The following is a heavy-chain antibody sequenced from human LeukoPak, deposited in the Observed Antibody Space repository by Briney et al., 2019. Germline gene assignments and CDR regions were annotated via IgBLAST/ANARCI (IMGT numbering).Heavy chain of an antibody. V-gene: IGHV3-23*01. J-gene: IGHJ4*02. D-gene: IGHD2-8*01. CDR2: ISGSGATS. CDR1: GFTFSKYA. Sequence: PGGSLRLSCAASGFTFSKYAMNWVRQLPGKGLEWVSVISGSGATSSYADSVQGRFTISRDNSKNTVYLQMNSLRSEDTAVYYCAKDRIVLTVYAFDSWGQGSLVTVSS. CDR3: AKDRIVLTVYAFDS.